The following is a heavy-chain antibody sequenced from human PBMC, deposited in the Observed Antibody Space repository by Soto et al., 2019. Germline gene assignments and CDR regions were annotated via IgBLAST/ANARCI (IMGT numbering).Heavy chain of an antibody. D-gene: IGHD1-1*01. CDR2: ISSNSGAI. Sequence: QVQLVESGGGLVKPGGSLRLSCAASRFTFSDYYMSWIRQAPGKGLEWISSISSNSGAIFYADSVKGRFTISRDNAKNSLYLQMSSLRAEDTAVYYCARMFSRYDHLYYFAAWGQGTLVTVSS. CDR3: ARMFSRYDHLYYFAA. CDR1: RFTFSDYY. V-gene: IGHV3-11*01. J-gene: IGHJ4*02.